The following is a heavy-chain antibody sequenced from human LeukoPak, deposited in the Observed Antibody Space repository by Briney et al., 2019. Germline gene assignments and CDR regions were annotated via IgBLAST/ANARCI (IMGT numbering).Heavy chain of an antibody. CDR3: ARTCALSGGSCYSVYYYYGMDV. CDR1: GGTFSSYA. V-gene: IGHV1-69*06. Sequence: SVKVSCKASGGTFSSYATSWVRQAPGQGLEWMGGIIPIFGTANYAQKFQGRVTITADKSTSTAYMELSSLRSEDTAVYYCARTCALSGGSCYSVYYYYGMDVWGKGTTVTVSS. CDR2: IIPIFGTA. D-gene: IGHD2-15*01. J-gene: IGHJ6*04.